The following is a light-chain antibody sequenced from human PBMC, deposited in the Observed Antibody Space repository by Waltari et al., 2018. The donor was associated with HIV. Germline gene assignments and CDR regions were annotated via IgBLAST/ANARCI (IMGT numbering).Light chain of an antibody. CDR2: GNT. Sequence: QSVLTQPPSVSGAPGQRVTISCTGSSSNIGAGFDVHWYQQLPGTAPKLLLYGNTNRPSGAPDRFSGSKSGTSASLAITGLQAEDEADYYCQSYDSSLSGLLFGGGTKLTVL. V-gene: IGLV1-40*01. CDR3: QSYDSSLSGLL. J-gene: IGLJ2*01. CDR1: SSNIGAGFD.